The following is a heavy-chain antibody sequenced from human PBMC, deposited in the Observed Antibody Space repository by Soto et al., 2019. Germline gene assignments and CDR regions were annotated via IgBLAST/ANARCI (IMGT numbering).Heavy chain of an antibody. Sequence: TLSLTCTVSGGSMSSSNYYWGWIRQPPGKGLEWIGSIYYSGSTYYNPSLKSRVTISVDTSKKQFSLKLSSVIAADTAVYYCARRGTCSGSPSCGMDVWGQGTTVTVSS. CDR1: GGSMSSSNYY. CDR2: IYYSGST. CDR3: ARRGTCSGSPSCGMDV. J-gene: IGHJ6*02. V-gene: IGHV4-39*01. D-gene: IGHD3-10*02.